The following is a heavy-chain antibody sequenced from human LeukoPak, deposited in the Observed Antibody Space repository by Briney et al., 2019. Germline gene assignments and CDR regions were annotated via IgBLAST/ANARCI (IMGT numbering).Heavy chain of an antibody. CDR2: IYYSGST. D-gene: IGHD1-26*01. J-gene: IGHJ4*02. CDR3: ARSVGGAFDY. V-gene: IGHV4-31*03. CDR1: GGSISSGGYY. Sequence: SETLSLTCTVSGGSISSGGYYWSWIRQHPGKGLEWIGYIYYSGSTYYNPSLKSRVTIPVDTSKNQFSLKLSSVTAADTAVYYCARSVGGAFDYWGQGTLVTVSS.